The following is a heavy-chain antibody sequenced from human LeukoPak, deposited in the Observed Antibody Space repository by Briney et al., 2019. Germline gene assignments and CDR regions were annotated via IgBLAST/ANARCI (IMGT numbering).Heavy chain of an antibody. CDR2: ISGGGVST. J-gene: IGHJ4*02. D-gene: IGHD6-6*01. CDR1: GGSISSSN. CDR3: ARLISSSARGYFDY. Sequence: ETLSLTCAVSGGSISSSNWWSWVRRAPGKGLEWVSAISGGGVSTYYADSVKGRFTISRDNSKNTLNLQMNSLRAEDTAVYYCARLISSSARGYFDYWGQGTLVTVSS. V-gene: IGHV3-23*01.